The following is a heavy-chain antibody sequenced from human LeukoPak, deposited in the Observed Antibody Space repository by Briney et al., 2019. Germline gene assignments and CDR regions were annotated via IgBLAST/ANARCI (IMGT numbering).Heavy chain of an antibody. CDR1: GFTFSSYS. D-gene: IGHD1-26*01. CDR2: ISTSTTTI. J-gene: IGHJ4*02. Sequence: GGSLRLSCEASGFTFSSYSMNWVRQAPGKGLEWISYISTSTTTIYYANSVEGRFTISRDNAKKSLYLQMNSLRVEDTGVYYCASWGEGALDNWGQGTLVTVSS. V-gene: IGHV3-48*01. CDR3: ASWGEGALDN.